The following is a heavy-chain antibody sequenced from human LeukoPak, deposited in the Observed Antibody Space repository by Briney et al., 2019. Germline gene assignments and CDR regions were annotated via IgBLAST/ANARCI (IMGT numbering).Heavy chain of an antibody. D-gene: IGHD5-18*01. CDR2: ISISSSTI. J-gene: IGHJ5*02. Sequence: PGGSLRLSCAASGFTFSSYGMHWVRQAPGKGLEWVSYISISSSTIYYADSVKGRFTVSRDNAKNSLYLQMNSLRAGDTAVYYCARDVGYRSWFDPWGQGTRVTVSS. V-gene: IGHV3-48*01. CDR1: GFTFSSYG. CDR3: ARDVGYRSWFDP.